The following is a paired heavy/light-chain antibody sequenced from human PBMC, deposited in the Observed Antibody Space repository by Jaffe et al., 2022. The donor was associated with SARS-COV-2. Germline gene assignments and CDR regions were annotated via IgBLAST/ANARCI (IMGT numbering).Heavy chain of an antibody. Sequence: QEQMVESGGGVVQPGRSLRLSCAASGFTFSSYAMHWVRQTPGKGLEWVALISYSGTNQNYAASVKGRFTISRDNSKNTLYLQMDSLKAEDTAVYYCARGGYGANYYYYYYMDVWGKGTTVTVSS. V-gene: IGHV3-30*04. J-gene: IGHJ6*03. CDR3: ARGGYGANYYYYYYMDV. CDR1: GFTFSSYA. D-gene: IGHD5-18*01. CDR2: ISYSGTNQ.
Light chain of an antibody. CDR2: DVS. CDR3: TSYTTSDTWV. Sequence: QSALTQPASVSGSPGQSITISCTGTSSDIGGYNYVSWYQQVPGKAPRLMIYDVSNRPSGVSNRLSGSKSGNTASLTISGLQAEDEADYYCTSYTTSDTWVFGGGTKLTVL. CDR1: SSDIGGYNY. J-gene: IGLJ3*02. V-gene: IGLV2-14*01.